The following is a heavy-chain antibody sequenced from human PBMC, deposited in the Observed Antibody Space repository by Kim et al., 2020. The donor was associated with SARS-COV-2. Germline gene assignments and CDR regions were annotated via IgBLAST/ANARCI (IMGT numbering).Heavy chain of an antibody. D-gene: IGHD3-10*01. CDR3: ARLLWFGESWFDP. CDR1: GGSISSSNW. V-gene: IGHV4-4*02. J-gene: IGHJ5*02. CDR2: IHHSGST. Sequence: SETLSLTCAVSGGSISSSNWWSWVRQPPGKGLEWIGEIHHSGSTNYNPSPKSRVTISVDKSKNQFSLKLSSVTAADTAVYYCARLLWFGESWFDPWGQGTLSPSPQ.